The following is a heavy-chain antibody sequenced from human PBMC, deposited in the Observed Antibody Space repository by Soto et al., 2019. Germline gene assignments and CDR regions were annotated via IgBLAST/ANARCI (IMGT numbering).Heavy chain of an antibody. CDR2: INPSDAYT. CDR1: GYTFISYY. V-gene: IGHV1-46*01. Sequence: QVQLVQSGAEVKKPGASVKVSCRASGYTFISYYIHWVRQAPGQGLDWMGLINPSDAYTDYAQKFHGRVTLTRDTSTSIVYMELSSLRSEDTAIYYCARDHVDTPMTKFDYWGQGTLVTVSS. J-gene: IGHJ4*02. D-gene: IGHD5-18*01. CDR3: ARDHVDTPMTKFDY.